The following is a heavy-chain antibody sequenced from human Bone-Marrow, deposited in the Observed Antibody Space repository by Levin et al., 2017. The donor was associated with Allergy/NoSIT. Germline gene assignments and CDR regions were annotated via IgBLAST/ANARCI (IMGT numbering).Heavy chain of an antibody. Sequence: SETLSLTCTVSGGSISRGSYFWTWIRRPAGKGLEWLGRIFSSGDANYNPSLKSRLTLSVDTSKNQFSLKLTSVTAADAALYYCARAGVAVDGGIDFWGQGTLVSVSS. J-gene: IGHJ4*01. CDR1: GGSISRGSYF. CDR2: IFSSGDA. CDR3: ARAGVAVDGGIDF. D-gene: IGHD6-19*01. V-gene: IGHV4-61*02.